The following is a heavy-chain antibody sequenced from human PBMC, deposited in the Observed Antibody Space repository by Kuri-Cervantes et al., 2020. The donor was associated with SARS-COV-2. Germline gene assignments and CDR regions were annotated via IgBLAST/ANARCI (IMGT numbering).Heavy chain of an antibody. CDR3: ARDTRRGYSYGYGFDY. J-gene: IGHJ4*02. CDR2: ISGSSSYI. Sequence: GESLKISCAASGFTFSSYWMSWVRQAPGEGLEWVSSISGSSSYIYYVDSVKGRFTISRDNAKNSLYLQMNSLRAEDTAVYYCARDTRRGYSYGYGFDYWGQGTLVTVSS. V-gene: IGHV3-21*01. D-gene: IGHD5-18*01. CDR1: GFTFSSYW.